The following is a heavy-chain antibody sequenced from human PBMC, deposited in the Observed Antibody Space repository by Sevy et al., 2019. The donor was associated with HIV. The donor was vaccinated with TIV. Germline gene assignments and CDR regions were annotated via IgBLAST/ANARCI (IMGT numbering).Heavy chain of an antibody. J-gene: IGHJ4*02. Sequence: WGSLRLSCAASGFTFSSYAMHWVRQAPGKGLEWVAVISYDGSNKYYADSVKGRFTISRDNSKNTLYLQMNSLRAEDTAVYYCARGATTSDYWGQGTLVTVSS. D-gene: IGHD1-26*01. CDR2: ISYDGSNK. CDR3: ARGATTSDY. CDR1: GFTFSSYA. V-gene: IGHV3-30*04.